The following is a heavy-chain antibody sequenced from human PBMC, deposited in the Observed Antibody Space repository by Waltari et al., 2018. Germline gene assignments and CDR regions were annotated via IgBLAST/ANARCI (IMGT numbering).Heavy chain of an antibody. CDR1: EFTFSSYA. Sequence: QVQLVESGGGVVQPGKSLRLSCAASEFTFSSYAMHWVRQAPGKGVEWVGVISNKERNIYYVDSVKGRFTISRDNSKKMLYLQMNSLRAEDTAVYYCARDYCDRRNCHGMDVWGQGTTVTVSS. D-gene: IGHD3-22*01. V-gene: IGHV3-30*04. J-gene: IGHJ6*02. CDR3: ARDYCDRRNCHGMDV. CDR2: ISNKERNI.